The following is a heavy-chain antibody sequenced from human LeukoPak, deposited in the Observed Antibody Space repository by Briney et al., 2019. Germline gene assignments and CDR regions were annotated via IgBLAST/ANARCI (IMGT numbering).Heavy chain of an antibody. CDR2: ISGSGGST. Sequence: GGSLRLSCAASGFTFSSYAMSWVRQAPGKGLEWVSAISGSGGSTYYADSVKGRFTISRDNSKNTLYLQMNSLRAEDTAVYYCAREVFGGIAVAGRDPFDYWGQGTLVTVSS. J-gene: IGHJ4*02. CDR1: GFTFSSYA. D-gene: IGHD6-19*01. CDR3: AREVFGGIAVAGRDPFDY. V-gene: IGHV3-23*01.